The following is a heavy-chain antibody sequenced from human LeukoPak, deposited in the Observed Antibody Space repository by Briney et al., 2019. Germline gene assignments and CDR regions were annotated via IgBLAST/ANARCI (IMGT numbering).Heavy chain of an antibody. V-gene: IGHV3-30*04. J-gene: IGHJ6*02. CDR3: ARAVAGPHYYYGMDV. CDR2: ISYDGSNK. CDR1: GFTFSSYA. Sequence: PGRSLRLSCAASGFTFSSYAMHWVRQAPGKGLEWVAVISYDGSNKYYADSVKGRFTISRDNSKNTLYLQMNSLRAEDTAVYYCARAVAGPHYYYGMDVWGQGTLVTVSS. D-gene: IGHD6-19*01.